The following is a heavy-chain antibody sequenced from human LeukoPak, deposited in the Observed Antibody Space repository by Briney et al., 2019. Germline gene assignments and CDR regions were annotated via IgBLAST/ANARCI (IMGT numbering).Heavy chain of an antibody. V-gene: IGHV3-20*04. J-gene: IGHJ6*03. CDR3: AREDIVVAPAARGGMDV. D-gene: IGHD2-2*01. Sequence: GGSLRLSCAASGFTFDDYGMSWVRQAPGKGLEWVSGINWNGGSTGYADSVKGRFTISRDNAKNSLYLQMNSLRAEDTAVYYCAREDIVVAPAARGGMDVWGKGTTVTVSS. CDR1: GFTFDDYG. CDR2: INWNGGST.